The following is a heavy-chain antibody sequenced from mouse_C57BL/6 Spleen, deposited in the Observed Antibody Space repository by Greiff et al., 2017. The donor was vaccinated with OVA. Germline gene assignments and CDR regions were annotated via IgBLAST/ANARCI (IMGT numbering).Heavy chain of an antibody. V-gene: IGHV1-82*01. J-gene: IGHJ4*01. CDR3: TRRKIYGNYEDY. Sequence: QVQLQQSGPELVKPGASVKISCKASGYAFSSSWMNWVKQRPGKGLEWIGRIYPGDGDTNYNGKFKGKATLTADKSSSTAYMQLSSLTSEDSAVYCCTRRKIYGNYEDYWGQGTSVTVSS. CDR1: GYAFSSSW. CDR2: IYPGDGDT. D-gene: IGHD2-1*01.